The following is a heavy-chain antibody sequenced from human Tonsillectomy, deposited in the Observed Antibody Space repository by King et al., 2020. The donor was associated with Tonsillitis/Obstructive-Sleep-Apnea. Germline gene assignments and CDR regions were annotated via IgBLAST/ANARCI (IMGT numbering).Heavy chain of an antibody. D-gene: IGHD6-13*01. V-gene: IGHV4-34*01. CDR1: GGSFSGYY. CDR2: INHSGST. Sequence: VQLQQWGAGLLKPSETLSLTCAVYGGSFSGYYWSWIRQPPGKGLEWIGEINHSGSTNYNPSLKSRVIISVDTSKNQFSLKLSSVTAADTAVYYCARAGSTWGQHVYWFDPWGQGTLVTVSS. CDR3: ARAGSTWGQHVYWFDP. J-gene: IGHJ5*02.